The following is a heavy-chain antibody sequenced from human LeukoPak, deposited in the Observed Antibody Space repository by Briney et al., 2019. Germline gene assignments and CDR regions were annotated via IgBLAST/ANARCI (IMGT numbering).Heavy chain of an antibody. V-gene: IGHV3-48*01. CDR1: GFTFSSYS. J-gene: IGHJ4*02. CDR2: ISSSSSTI. CDR3: ARHYVLLWFGESPAGY. Sequence: GGSLRLSCAASGFTFSSYSMNWVRQAPGKGLEWVSCISSSSSTIYYADSVKGRFTISRDNSKNTLYLQMNSLRAEDTAVYYCARHYVLLWFGESPAGYWGQGTLVTVSS. D-gene: IGHD3-10*01.